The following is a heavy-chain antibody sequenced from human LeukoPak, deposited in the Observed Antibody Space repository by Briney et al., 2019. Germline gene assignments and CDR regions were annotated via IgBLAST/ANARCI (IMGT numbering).Heavy chain of an antibody. D-gene: IGHD3-10*01. V-gene: IGHV1-69*13. CDR3: ARGHRGPYYFDY. CDR1: GGTFSSYA. Sequence: ASVKVSCKASGGTFSSYAISWVRQAPGQGLEWMGGIIPIFGTANYAQKFQGRVTITADESTSTAYMELSSLRSDDTAVYYCARGHRGPYYFDYWGQGTLVTVSS. CDR2: IIPIFGTA. J-gene: IGHJ4*02.